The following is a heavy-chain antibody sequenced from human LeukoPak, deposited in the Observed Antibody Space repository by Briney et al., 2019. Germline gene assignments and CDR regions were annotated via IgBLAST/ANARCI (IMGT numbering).Heavy chain of an antibody. Sequence: ALVKVSCKTSGYSFILYGISWVRQAPGQGPEWMGWISTSTGDTKYTQKFQGRVTLTTDTSTSTAYMELSSLRSDDTAVYYCARDDNYGIFVNVDYWGQGTLVTVSS. V-gene: IGHV1-18*01. D-gene: IGHD4-11*01. CDR2: ISTSTGDT. J-gene: IGHJ4*02. CDR3: ARDDNYGIFVNVDY. CDR1: GYSFILYG.